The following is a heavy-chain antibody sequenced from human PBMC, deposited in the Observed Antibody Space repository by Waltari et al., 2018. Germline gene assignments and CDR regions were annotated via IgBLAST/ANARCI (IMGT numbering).Heavy chain of an antibody. D-gene: IGHD5-18*01. Sequence: EVQLVQSGAEVKQPGESLKISCQGSGYSFTTYWIGWVRQMPGKGLEWMGIIFPCESYTKYNPALQGWFTSPADKSISSAYLQWRSLRASDTAMYYCARQETEGYSYGYHDYWGQGTLVTVSS. CDR2: IFPCESYT. CDR1: GYSFTTYW. J-gene: IGHJ4*02. V-gene: IGHV5-51*01. CDR3: ARQETEGYSYGYHDY.